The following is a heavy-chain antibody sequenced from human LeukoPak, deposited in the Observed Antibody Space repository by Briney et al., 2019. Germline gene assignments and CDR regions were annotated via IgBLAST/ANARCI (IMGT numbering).Heavy chain of an antibody. CDR1: GLPFSIFR. D-gene: IGHD3-3*01. Sequence: GGPLRLSCAASGLPFSIFRKNGLPEAPGKAREGGSSISRSSTYIYYAGSVKGRFTISRDNAKNSLFLQMNSLRAEDTAVYYCARDKGTEGLLHRGDWYFDLWGRGTLVTVSS. CDR3: ARDKGTEGLLHRGDWYFDL. J-gene: IGHJ2*01. CDR2: ISRSSTYI. V-gene: IGHV3-21*01.